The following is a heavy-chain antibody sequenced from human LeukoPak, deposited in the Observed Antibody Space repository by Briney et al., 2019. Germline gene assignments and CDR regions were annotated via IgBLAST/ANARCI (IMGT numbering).Heavy chain of an antibody. CDR1: GFTFSAYW. Sequence: PGGSLRLSCEASGFTFSAYWMSWVRQAPGKGLEWVSGISWNSGSIGYADSVKGRFTISRDNAKNSLYLQMNSLRAEDTALYYCAKGDILVPFDYWGQGTLVTVSS. D-gene: IGHD2-8*02. J-gene: IGHJ4*02. CDR2: ISWNSGSI. V-gene: IGHV3-9*01. CDR3: AKGDILVPFDY.